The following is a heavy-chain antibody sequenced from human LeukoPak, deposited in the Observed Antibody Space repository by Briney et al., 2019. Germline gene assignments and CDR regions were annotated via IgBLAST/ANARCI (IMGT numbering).Heavy chain of an antibody. CDR1: GGSISSSSYY. Sequence: SETLSLTCTVPGGSISSSSYYWGWIRQPPGKGLEWIGSIYYSGSTYCNPSLKSRVTISVDTSKNQFSLKLTSLNAADTAVYYCAREGPIRFLAQLDYWGQGTLVTVSS. D-gene: IGHD3-3*01. J-gene: IGHJ4*02. V-gene: IGHV4-39*07. CDR3: AREGPIRFLAQLDY. CDR2: IYYSGST.